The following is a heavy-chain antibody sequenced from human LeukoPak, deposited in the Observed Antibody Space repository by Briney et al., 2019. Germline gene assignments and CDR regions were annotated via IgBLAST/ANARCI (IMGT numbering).Heavy chain of an antibody. V-gene: IGHV3-7*01. CDR3: ASDGHPFES. J-gene: IGHJ5*01. Sequence: GGSLRLSCAASGFSFGSYWMSWVRQAPGKGLEWVANINQDGSEKYYVDSVKGRFTISRDNARNSLFLQMNSLRAQETAVYYCASDGHPFESWGQGTLVTVSS. CDR2: INQDGSEK. CDR1: GFSFGSYW.